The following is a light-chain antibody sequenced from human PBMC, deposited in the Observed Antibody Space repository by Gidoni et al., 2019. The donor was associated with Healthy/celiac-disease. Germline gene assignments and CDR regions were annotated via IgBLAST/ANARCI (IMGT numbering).Light chain of an antibody. Sequence: DIQMTQSPSSLSASVGDRVTITCQASQDISNYLNWYQQQPGQAPKLLIYDASNFETGVPSRFSGSGSGTDFTFTISSLQPEDIATYYCQQYDNLPPYTFGQGTKLEIK. CDR3: QQYDNLPPYT. CDR2: DAS. J-gene: IGKJ2*01. CDR1: QDISNY. V-gene: IGKV1-33*01.